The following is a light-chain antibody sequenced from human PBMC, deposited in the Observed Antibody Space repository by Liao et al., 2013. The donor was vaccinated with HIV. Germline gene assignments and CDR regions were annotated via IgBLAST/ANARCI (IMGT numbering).Light chain of an antibody. J-gene: IGLJ1*01. Sequence: SYELTQPPSVSVAPGKTARITCGGNNIGSKSVHWYQQKPGQAPVLVIYSDTDRPSGIPERFSGSNSGNTATLTISRVEAGDEADYYCQAWDTSTHVFGTGTKVTVL. CDR2: SDT. CDR3: QAWDTSTHV. CDR1: NIGSKS. V-gene: IGLV3-21*01.